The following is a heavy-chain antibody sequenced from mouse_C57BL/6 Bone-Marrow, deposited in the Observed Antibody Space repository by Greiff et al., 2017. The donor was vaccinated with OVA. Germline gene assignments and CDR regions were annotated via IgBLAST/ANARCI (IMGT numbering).Heavy chain of an antibody. CDR3: ARGIILLRRMDY. CDR2: INPNNGGT. Sequence: EVQLQQSGPELVKPGASVKISCKASGYTFTDYYMNWVKQSHGKSLEWIGDINPNNGGTSYNQKFKGKATLTVDKSSSTAYMELRSLTSEDSAVYYCARGIILLRRMDYWGQGTSVTVSS. CDR1: GYTFTDYY. J-gene: IGHJ4*01. D-gene: IGHD1-1*01. V-gene: IGHV1-26*01.